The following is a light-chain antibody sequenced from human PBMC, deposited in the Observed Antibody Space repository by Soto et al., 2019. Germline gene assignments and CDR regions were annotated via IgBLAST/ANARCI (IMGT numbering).Light chain of an antibody. CDR2: LGS. CDR3: MQALQTPFT. V-gene: IGKV2-28*01. Sequence: DIVMTQSPLSLTVTPGEPASFSCRSSQSLLYINGYNYLDWYLQKPGQSPQPLIYLGSHRASGVPDRFNGSGSGTDFTLKIVRVEAEDVGVYYCMQALQTPFTFGPGTKVDIK. J-gene: IGKJ3*01. CDR1: QSLLYINGYNY.